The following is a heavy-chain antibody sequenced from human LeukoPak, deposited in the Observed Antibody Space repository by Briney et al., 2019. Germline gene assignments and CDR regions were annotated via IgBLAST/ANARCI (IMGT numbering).Heavy chain of an antibody. CDR2: ISKDGSMR. V-gene: IGHV3-30*04. CDR3: ARDASLYSGFDTAWFDP. D-gene: IGHD5-12*01. J-gene: IGHJ5*02. Sequence: GRSLRLSCAASGFSFSKYAMDWVRQAPGKGLEWVAIISKDGSMRYYADSVKGRFTVSRDNSNNTLYLQMNSLRAEDTAVYYCARDASLYSGFDTAWFDPWGQGTLVTVSS. CDR1: GFSFSKYA.